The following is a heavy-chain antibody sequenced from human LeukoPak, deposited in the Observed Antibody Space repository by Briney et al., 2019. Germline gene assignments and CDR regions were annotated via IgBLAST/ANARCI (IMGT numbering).Heavy chain of an antibody. CDR1: GGSISSYY. CDR3: ARGNDDFWSGYYYPDKRYYYYYGMDV. V-gene: IGHV4-34*01. J-gene: IGHJ6*02. Sequence: PSETLSLTCTVSGGSISSYYWSWIRQPPGKGLEWIGEINHSGSTNYNPSLKSRVTISVDTSKNQFSLKLSSVTAADTAVYYCARGNDDFWSGYYYPDKRYYYYYGMDVWGQGTTVTVSS. D-gene: IGHD3-3*01. CDR2: INHSGST.